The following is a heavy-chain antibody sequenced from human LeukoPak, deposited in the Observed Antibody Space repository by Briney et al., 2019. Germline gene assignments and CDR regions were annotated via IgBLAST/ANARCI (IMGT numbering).Heavy chain of an antibody. CDR2: ISDRSSFI. CDR3: AREPHDFHEEDGFDI. J-gene: IGHJ3*02. Sequence: PGGSLSISCAASGFSFSSYSMFWVRQAPGKGLEWVSSISDRSSFIYYADSVMGRFTISRDNAKKSLFLHMNSLRVEDTALYYCAREPHDFHEEDGFDIWGQGTLVTVSS. D-gene: IGHD5-24*01. V-gene: IGHV3-21*01. CDR1: GFSFSSYS.